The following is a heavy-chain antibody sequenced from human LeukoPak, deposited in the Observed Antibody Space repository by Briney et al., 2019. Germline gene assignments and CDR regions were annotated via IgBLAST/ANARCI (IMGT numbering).Heavy chain of an antibody. V-gene: IGHV3-74*01. Sequence: GGSLRLSCAASGFTFSSFWMHWVRQVPGKGLVWVSGLNSDGSTTGYADSVRGRFTISRDNAKSTLYLQMNSLRAEDTAVYYCARGGYGAHMGWGQGTLVTVSS. CDR2: LNSDGSTT. D-gene: IGHD4-17*01. CDR1: GFTFSSFW. J-gene: IGHJ4*02. CDR3: ARGGYGAHMG.